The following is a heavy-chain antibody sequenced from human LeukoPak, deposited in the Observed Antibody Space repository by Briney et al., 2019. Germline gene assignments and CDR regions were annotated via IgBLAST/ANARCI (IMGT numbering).Heavy chain of an antibody. CDR3: AKAPPIITLIGFGYYFDS. Sequence: GGSLRLSCAASGFTFSSFAMSWVRQAPGKGLEWVSTITDSGANTYYADSVKGRFTISRDNSGTTLFLQMNGLRAEDAALYYCAKAPPIITLIGFGYYFDSWGLGTLVTVSS. CDR2: ITDSGANT. CDR1: GFTFSSFA. D-gene: IGHD3-22*01. V-gene: IGHV3-23*01. J-gene: IGHJ4*02.